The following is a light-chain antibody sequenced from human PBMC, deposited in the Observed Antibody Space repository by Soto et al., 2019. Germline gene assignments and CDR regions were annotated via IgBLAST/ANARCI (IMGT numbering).Light chain of an antibody. Sequence: DIQMTQSPSTLSASVGDRVTIACRASQSISSWLAWYQQKPGKAPKLLIFDASTLESEVPSRFSGSGSGTDFTLTISSLQPDDVATYYCQKYNSFWTFGQGTKVDIK. J-gene: IGKJ1*01. V-gene: IGKV1-5*01. CDR3: QKYNSFWT. CDR2: DAS. CDR1: QSISSW.